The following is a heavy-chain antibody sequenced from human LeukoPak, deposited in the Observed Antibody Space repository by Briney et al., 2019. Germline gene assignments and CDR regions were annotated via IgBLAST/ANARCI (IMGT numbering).Heavy chain of an antibody. CDR1: GFILSNHW. V-gene: IGHV3-7*03. CDR2: MNKDGSQK. Sequence: PGSSLRLSCAASGFILSNHWMTWVRQAPGKGPEWVANMNKDGSQKYYVDSVKGQFTISRDTAKNSLYLQMNNLRVEDTALYYCARNNDMDVWGQGTTVIVSS. CDR3: ARNNDMDV. D-gene: IGHD1/OR15-1a*01. J-gene: IGHJ6*02.